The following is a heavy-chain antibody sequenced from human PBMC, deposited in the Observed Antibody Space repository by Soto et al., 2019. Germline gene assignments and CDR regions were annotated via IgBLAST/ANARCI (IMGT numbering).Heavy chain of an antibody. Sequence: SETLSITCTVSGGSISSYYWSCIRQPPGKGLEWIGYIYYSGSTNYTPSLKSRVTISVDTSKNQFSLKLSSVTAADTAVYYCARVNLDYGDYRADYHHYVMDFSGQGTTVIVS. D-gene: IGHD4-17*01. CDR3: ARVNLDYGDYRADYHHYVMDF. CDR2: IYYSGST. J-gene: IGHJ6*01. CDR1: GGSISSYY. V-gene: IGHV4-59*01.